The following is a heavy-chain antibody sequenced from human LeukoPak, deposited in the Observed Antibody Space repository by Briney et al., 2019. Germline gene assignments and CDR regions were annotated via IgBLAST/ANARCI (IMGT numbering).Heavy chain of an antibody. D-gene: IGHD3-22*01. CDR1: GFTFSSYW. CDR2: INSDGSST. CDR3: ATPLDYYDSSGYHQGGD. Sequence: SGGSLRLSCAASGFTFSSYWMHWVRQAPGKGLVWVSRINSDGSSTSYADSVKGRFTISRDNAKNSLYLQMNSLRAEDTAVYFCATPLDYYDSSGYHQGGDWGQGTLVTVSS. V-gene: IGHV3-74*01. J-gene: IGHJ4*02.